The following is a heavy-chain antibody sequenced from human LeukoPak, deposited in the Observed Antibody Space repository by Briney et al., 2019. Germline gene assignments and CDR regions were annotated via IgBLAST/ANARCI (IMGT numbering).Heavy chain of an antibody. V-gene: IGHV4-39*01. D-gene: IGHD3-9*01. CDR3: ARLPTGYPNWFDP. CDR2: ISYGGNT. Sequence: PSETLSLTRTVSGGSIISSSSYWGWIRQPPGKGLEWIGSISYGGNTFYNPSLKSRVTISLDTSRSQFSLKLDSVTATDTAVYYCARLPTGYPNWFDPWGQGTLVTVSS. J-gene: IGHJ5*02. CDR1: GGSIISSSSY.